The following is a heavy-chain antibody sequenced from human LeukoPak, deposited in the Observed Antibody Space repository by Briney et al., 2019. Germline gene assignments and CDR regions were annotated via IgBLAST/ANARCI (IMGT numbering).Heavy chain of an antibody. V-gene: IGHV4-61*02. J-gene: IGHJ3*02. CDR2: IYTSGST. CDR1: GGSISSGSYY. CDR3: ARGEWEPLGAFDI. Sequence: SETLSLTCTVSGGSISSGSYYWSWIRQPAGKGLEWIGRIYTSGSTNYNPSLKSRVTISVDTSKNQFSLKLSSVTAADTAVYYCARGEWEPLGAFDIWGQGTMVTVSS. D-gene: IGHD1-26*01.